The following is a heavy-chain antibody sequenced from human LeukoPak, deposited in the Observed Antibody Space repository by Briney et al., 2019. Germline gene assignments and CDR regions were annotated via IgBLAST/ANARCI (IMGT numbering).Heavy chain of an antibody. Sequence: PGRSLRLSCAASGFTFDDYAMHWVRQAPGKGLEWVSGITWNSGNIGYADSVKGRFTISRDNAKNSLYLQMNSLRAEDTAVYYCARGTVTRQDIFDYWGQGTLVTVSS. CDR1: GFTFDDYA. V-gene: IGHV3-9*01. D-gene: IGHD4-11*01. CDR2: ITWNSGNI. CDR3: ARGTVTRQDIFDY. J-gene: IGHJ4*02.